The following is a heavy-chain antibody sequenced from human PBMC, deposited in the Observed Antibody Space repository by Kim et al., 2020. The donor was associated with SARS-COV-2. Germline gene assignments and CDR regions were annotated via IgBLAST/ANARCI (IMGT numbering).Heavy chain of an antibody. CDR1: GFTFSSYG. D-gene: IGHD3-10*01. CDR3: AKESGLGSYYSWTYYYYVMDV. V-gene: IGHV3-30*18. J-gene: IGHJ6*02. CDR2: ISYDGSNK. Sequence: GGSLRLSCAASGFTFSSYGMHWVRQAPGKGLEWVAVISYDGSNKYYADSVKGRFTISRDNSKNTLYLQMNSLRAEDTAVYYCAKESGLGSYYSWTYYYYVMDVWGQGTTVTVSS.